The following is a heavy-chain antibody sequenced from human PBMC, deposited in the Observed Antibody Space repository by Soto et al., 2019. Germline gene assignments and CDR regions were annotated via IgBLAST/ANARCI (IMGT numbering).Heavy chain of an antibody. CDR2: ISAYNGNT. CDR1: GYTFTSYG. CDR3: AIIHSGYSYGPFHNWFDP. J-gene: IGHJ5*02. V-gene: IGHV1-18*01. D-gene: IGHD5-18*01. Sequence: GASVKVSCKASGYTFTSYGISWVRQAPGQGLEWMGWISAYNGNTNYAQKLQGRVTMTTDTSTSTAYMELRSLRSDDTAVYYCAIIHSGYSYGPFHNWFDPWGQGTLVTVS.